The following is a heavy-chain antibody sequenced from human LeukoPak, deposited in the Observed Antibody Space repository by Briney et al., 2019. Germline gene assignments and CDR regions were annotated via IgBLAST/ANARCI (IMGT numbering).Heavy chain of an antibody. CDR3: AKDRGSYYAEYFQH. CDR1: GFTFSSYA. D-gene: IGHD1-26*01. V-gene: IGHV3-23*01. J-gene: IGHJ1*01. CDR2: ISGSSGST. Sequence: PGGSLRLSCAASGFTFSSYAMSWVRQAPGKGLEWVSGISGSSGSTYYADSVKGRFTISRDNSKNTLYLQMNSLRAEDTAVYYCAKDRGSYYAEYFQHWGQGTLVTVSS.